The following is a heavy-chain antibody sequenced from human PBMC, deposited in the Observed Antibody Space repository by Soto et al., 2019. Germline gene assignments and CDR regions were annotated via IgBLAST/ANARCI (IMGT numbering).Heavy chain of an antibody. CDR1: GGSFSGCY. CDR3: ASGVQQLAHFDY. D-gene: IGHD6-13*01. CDR2: INHSGST. Sequence: SETLSLTCAVYGGSFSGCYWSWIRQPPGKGLEWIGEINHSGSTNYNPSLKSRVTISVDTSKNQFSLKLSSVTAADTAVYYCASGVQQLAHFDYWGQGTLVTVSS. V-gene: IGHV4-34*01. J-gene: IGHJ4*02.